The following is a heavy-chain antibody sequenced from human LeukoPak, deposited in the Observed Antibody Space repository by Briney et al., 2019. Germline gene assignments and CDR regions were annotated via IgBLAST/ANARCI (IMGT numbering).Heavy chain of an antibody. CDR1: GYTFTSYG. CDR2: ISAYNGNT. Sequence: ASVKVSCKASGYTFTSYGISWVRQAPGQGLEWMGWISAYNGNTNYAQKLQGRVTMTTDTSTSTAYMELRSLRSDDTAVYYCARDLYNYYDSRCPGYWGQGTLVTVS. V-gene: IGHV1-18*01. CDR3: ARDLYNYYDSRCPGY. J-gene: IGHJ4*02. D-gene: IGHD3-22*01.